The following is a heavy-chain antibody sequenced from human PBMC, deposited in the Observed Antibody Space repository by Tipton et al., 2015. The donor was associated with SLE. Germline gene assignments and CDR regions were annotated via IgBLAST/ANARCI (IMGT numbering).Heavy chain of an antibody. CDR1: GGSISSGGYY. V-gene: IGHV4-31*03. Sequence: TLSLTCTVSGGSISSGGYYWSWIRQHPGKGLEWIGYIYYSGSTYYNPSLKSRVTISVDTSKNQFSLKLSSVTAADTAVYYCARGPYCSSTSCPIWFDPRGQGTLITVSS. CDR3: ARGPYCSSTSCPIWFDP. J-gene: IGHJ5*02. CDR2: IYYSGST. D-gene: IGHD2-2*01.